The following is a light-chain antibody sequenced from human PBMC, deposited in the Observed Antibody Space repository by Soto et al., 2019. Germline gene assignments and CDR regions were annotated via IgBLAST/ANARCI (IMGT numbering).Light chain of an antibody. CDR1: SSDVGSYNL. Sequence: QSALTQPASVSGSHGQSITISCTGTSSDVGSYNLVSWYQQHPGKAPKLMIYEGSKRPSGVSNRVSGSKSGNTASLTISVLQAEDEADYYCCSYAGSSTYVFGTGTKVTVL. CDR3: CSYAGSSTYV. V-gene: IGLV2-23*01. J-gene: IGLJ1*01. CDR2: EGS.